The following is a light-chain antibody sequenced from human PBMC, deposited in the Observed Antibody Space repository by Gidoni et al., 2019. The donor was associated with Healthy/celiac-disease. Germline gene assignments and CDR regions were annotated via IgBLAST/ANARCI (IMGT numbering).Light chain of an antibody. CDR2: KAS. CDR1: QSIISC. J-gene: IGKJ1*01. Sequence: DIKMTQSPSPLSASVGARVTITCRASQSIISCLAWYQQKPGKAPKLLIYKASSLESGVPSRFSGSGSGTEFTLTISSLQPDDFATYYCQQYKSYPWTLGQGTKVEIK. CDR3: QQYKSYPWT. V-gene: IGKV1-5*03.